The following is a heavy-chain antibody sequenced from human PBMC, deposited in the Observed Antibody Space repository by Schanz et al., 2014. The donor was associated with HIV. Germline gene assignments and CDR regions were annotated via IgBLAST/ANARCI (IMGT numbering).Heavy chain of an antibody. Sequence: QVQLVESGGGVVQPGRSLRVSCAASGFTFNSYGMHWVRQAPGKGLEWVAVISYDGSRKHFADSVKGRFTISRDNSKNTLYLQMKSLRIDDTAVYYCAKPEYDSRGNSQSHFDYWGQGTLVTVSS. V-gene: IGHV3-30*18. CDR1: GFTFNSYG. CDR3: AKPEYDSRGNSQSHFDY. J-gene: IGHJ4*02. CDR2: ISYDGSRK. D-gene: IGHD3-22*01.